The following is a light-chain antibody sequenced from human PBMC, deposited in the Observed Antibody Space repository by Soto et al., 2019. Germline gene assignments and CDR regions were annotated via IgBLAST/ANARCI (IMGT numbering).Light chain of an antibody. CDR2: GAS. Sequence: EIVLTQSPGTLSLSPGERATLSCRASQSVSSGYLAWYQQKPGQAPRLLIYGASTRATGIADRFSGSGSGTDFTLTISRLEPEDFAVYYCQRYGSSPITFGQGTKLEIK. CDR3: QRYGSSPIT. V-gene: IGKV3-20*01. CDR1: QSVSSGY. J-gene: IGKJ2*01.